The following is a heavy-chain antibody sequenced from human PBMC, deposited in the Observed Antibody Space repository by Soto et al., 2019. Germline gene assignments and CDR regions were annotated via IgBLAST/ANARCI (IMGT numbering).Heavy chain of an antibody. J-gene: IGHJ5*02. D-gene: IGHD6-6*01. V-gene: IGHV4-59*01. CDR2: IYYSGST. CDR1: GGSISSYY. CDR3: AGRWAIAARGNNWFDT. Sequence: SETLSLTCTVSGGSISSYYWSWIRQPPGKGLEWIGYIYYSGSTNYNPSLKSRVTISVDTSKNQFSLKLSSVTAADTAVSYCAGRWAIAARGNNWFDTWGQGTLVAVSS.